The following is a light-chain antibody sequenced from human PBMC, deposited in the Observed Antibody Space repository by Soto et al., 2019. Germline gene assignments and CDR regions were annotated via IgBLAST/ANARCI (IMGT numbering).Light chain of an antibody. Sequence: DIPMTQSPSSLSASVGDRVTITCRASQSISSYLNWYQQKPGKAPKLLIYAASSLQSGVPSRFSGSGSGTDFTLTISSLQPEDFATYYCQQSYSTPQQLFGGGTKVEIK. CDR2: AAS. CDR3: QQSYSTPQQL. CDR1: QSISSY. V-gene: IGKV1-39*01. J-gene: IGKJ4*01.